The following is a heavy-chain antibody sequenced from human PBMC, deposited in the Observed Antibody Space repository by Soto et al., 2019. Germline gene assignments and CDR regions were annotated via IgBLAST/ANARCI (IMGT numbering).Heavy chain of an antibody. V-gene: IGHV4-30-4*01. D-gene: IGHD2-2*01. CDR2: IYYSGST. J-gene: IGHJ4*02. CDR3: ARDYCSSTSCYGFY. Sequence: QVQLQESGPGLVKPSQTLSLTCTVSGGSISSGGYYWSWIRQPPGKGLEWIGYIYYSGSTYYNPSLKRRVTISVDTSKNQFSLKLSSVTDAETAVYYCARDYCSSTSCYGFYWGQGTLVTVSS. CDR1: GGSISSGGYY.